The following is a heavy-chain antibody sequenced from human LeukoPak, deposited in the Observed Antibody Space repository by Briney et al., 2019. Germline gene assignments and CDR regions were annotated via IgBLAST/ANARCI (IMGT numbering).Heavy chain of an antibody. CDR2: INHSGST. CDR3: ARHGQLWLRY. D-gene: IGHD5-18*01. V-gene: IGHV4-34*01. CDR1: GGSFSGYY. Sequence: SETLSLTCAVYGGSFSGYYWSWIRQPPGKGLEWIGEINHSGSTNYNPSLKSRVTISVDTSKNRFSLKLSSVTAADTAVYYCARHGQLWLRYWGQGTLVTVSS. J-gene: IGHJ4*02.